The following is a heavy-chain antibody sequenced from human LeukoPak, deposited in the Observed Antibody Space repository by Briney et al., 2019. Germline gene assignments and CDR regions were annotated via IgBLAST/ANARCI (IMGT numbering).Heavy chain of an antibody. J-gene: IGHJ6*03. CDR1: GFTFSDYY. CDR3: ARALSSTSCPTCYYYYMDV. V-gene: IGHV3-11*04. CDR2: ISSSGSTI. Sequence: GGSLRLSCAASGFTFSDYYMSWIRQAPGKGLEWVSYISSSGSTIYYADLVKGRFTISRDNAKNSLYLQMNSLRAEDTAVYYCARALSSTSCPTCYYYYMDVWGKGTTVTVSS. D-gene: IGHD2-2*01.